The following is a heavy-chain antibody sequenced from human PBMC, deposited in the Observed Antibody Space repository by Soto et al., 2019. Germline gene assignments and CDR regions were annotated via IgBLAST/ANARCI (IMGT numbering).Heavy chain of an antibody. D-gene: IGHD2-8*01. Sequence: PGESLKISCQTSGYTFTNYWIGWVRHMPGRGLEWMGLIFPRDSDTRYNSSFEGQVTISSDRSIATAYLQWTSLKASDTAIYFCAGPDSLVQPFESWGRGTPVAVSS. J-gene: IGHJ1*01. CDR1: GYTFTNYW. V-gene: IGHV5-51*01. CDR2: IFPRDSDT. CDR3: AGPDSLVQPFES.